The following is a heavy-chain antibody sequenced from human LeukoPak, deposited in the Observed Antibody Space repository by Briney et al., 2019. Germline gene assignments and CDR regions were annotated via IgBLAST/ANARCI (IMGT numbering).Heavy chain of an antibody. Sequence: ASVKVSCKASGYTFASYAMHWVRQAPGQRLEWMGWINAGNGNTKYSQKFQGRVTITRDTSASTAYMELSSLRSEDTAVYYCARVRYYDILTGLRGGGNYFDYWGQGTLVTVSS. CDR1: GYTFASYA. CDR3: ARVRYYDILTGLRGGGNYFDY. V-gene: IGHV1-3*01. D-gene: IGHD3-9*01. CDR2: INAGNGNT. J-gene: IGHJ4*02.